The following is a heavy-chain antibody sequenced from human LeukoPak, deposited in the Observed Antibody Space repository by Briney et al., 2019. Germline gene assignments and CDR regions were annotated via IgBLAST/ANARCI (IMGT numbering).Heavy chain of an antibody. J-gene: IGHJ1*01. CDR3: ARDGISDYYDSSGHLMDFQH. CDR1: GFTFSSYA. CDR2: ISYDGSNK. Sequence: GGSLRLSCAASGFTFSSYAMHWVRQAPGKGLEWVAVISYDGSNKYYADSVKGRFTISRDNSKNTLYLQMNSLRAEDTAVYYCARDGISDYYDSSGHLMDFQHWGQGTLVTVSS. D-gene: IGHD3-22*01. V-gene: IGHV3-30-3*01.